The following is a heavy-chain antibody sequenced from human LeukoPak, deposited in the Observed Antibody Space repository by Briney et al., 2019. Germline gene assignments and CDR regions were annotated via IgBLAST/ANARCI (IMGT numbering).Heavy chain of an antibody. CDR2: TYHSGST. J-gene: IGHJ6*04. Sequence: SETLSLTCAVSGYSISSGYYWGWIRQPPGKGLEWIGSTYHSGSTYYNPSLKCRVTISVDTSKNQFSLKLSSVTAADTAVYYCARDRVTMVRGVSYYYGMDVWGKGTTVTVSS. D-gene: IGHD3-10*01. CDR3: ARDRVTMVRGVSYYYGMDV. V-gene: IGHV4-38-2*02. CDR1: GYSISSGYY.